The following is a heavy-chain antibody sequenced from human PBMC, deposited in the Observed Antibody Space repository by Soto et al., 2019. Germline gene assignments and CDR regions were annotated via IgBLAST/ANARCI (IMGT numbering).Heavy chain of an antibody. V-gene: IGHV3-74*01. CDR1: GFTFNDYW. J-gene: IGHJ4*02. D-gene: IGHD6-13*01. CDR3: ARTYSSSWYFDY. CDR2: INGDGSTT. Sequence: GGSLRLSCVASGFTFNDYWMHWVRQAPGKGLVWVARINGDGSTTTYADSVQGRFTISRDNSKNTLYLQMNSLRAEDTAVYYCARTYSSSWYFDYWGQGTLVTVSS.